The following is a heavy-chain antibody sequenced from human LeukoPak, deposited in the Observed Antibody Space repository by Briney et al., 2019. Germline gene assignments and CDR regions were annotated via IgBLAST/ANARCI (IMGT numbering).Heavy chain of an antibody. CDR2: ISHSGSI. V-gene: IGHV4-38-2*01. J-gene: IGHJ4*02. CDR3: ARTYYYGSGSLDY. Sequence: SETLSLTCAVSGYSINSGYYWGWIRQPPGKGLEWIGSISHSGSIYYNPSLKSRVTISVDTSKNQFSLKLGSVTAADTAVYYCARTYYYGSGSLDYWGQGTLVTVSS. CDR1: GYSINSGYY. D-gene: IGHD3-10*01.